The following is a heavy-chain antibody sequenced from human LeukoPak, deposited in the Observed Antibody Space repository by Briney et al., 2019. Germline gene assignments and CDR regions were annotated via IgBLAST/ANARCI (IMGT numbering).Heavy chain of an antibody. D-gene: IGHD2-15*01. CDR1: GFTFSSYW. V-gene: IGHV3-7*01. CDR2: IKQDGREV. CDR3: ARGVRVYVVYFDA. J-gene: IGHJ4*02. Sequence: PGGSLRLSCAASGFTFSSYWMSWVRQAPGKGPEWVANIKQDGREVYSVDSVKGRFTFSRDNAKNSLYLQMNSLRAEDTAVYYCARGVRVYVVYFDAWAQGARVPVSS.